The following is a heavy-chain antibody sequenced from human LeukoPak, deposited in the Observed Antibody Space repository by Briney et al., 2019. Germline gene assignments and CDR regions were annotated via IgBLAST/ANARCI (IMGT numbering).Heavy chain of an antibody. J-gene: IGHJ3*02. Sequence: GRSLRLSCAASGFTFSSYAMHWVRQAPGKGLGWVAVISYDGSNKYYADSVKGRFTISRDNSKNTLYLQMNSLRAEDTAVYYCARGGFWSALDAFDIWGQGTMVTVSS. CDR2: ISYDGSNK. V-gene: IGHV3-30-3*01. D-gene: IGHD3-3*01. CDR1: GFTFSSYA. CDR3: ARGGFWSALDAFDI.